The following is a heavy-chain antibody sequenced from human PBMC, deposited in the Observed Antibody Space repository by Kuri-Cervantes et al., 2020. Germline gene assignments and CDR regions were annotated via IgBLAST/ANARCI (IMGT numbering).Heavy chain of an antibody. CDR2: IRYDGSNK. CDR1: GFTFSSYG. J-gene: IGHJ4*02. D-gene: IGHD2-21*02. Sequence: GGSLRLSCAASGFTFSSYGMHWVRQAPGKGLEWVAFIRYDGSNKYYADSVKGRFTISRDNSKNTLYLQMNSLRAEDTAVYYCAKDTTSSRSLAYCGGDCWGGCDYWGQGTLVTVSS. CDR3: AKDTTSSRSLAYCGGDCWGGCDY. V-gene: IGHV3-30*02.